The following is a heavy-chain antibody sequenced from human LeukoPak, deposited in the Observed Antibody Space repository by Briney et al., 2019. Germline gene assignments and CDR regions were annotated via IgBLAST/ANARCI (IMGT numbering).Heavy chain of an antibody. CDR3: SRGAPPGFSWFDP. J-gene: IGHJ5*02. CDR2: IFYSGTT. V-gene: IGHV4-31*03. D-gene: IGHD3-10*01. Sequence: SETLSLTCTVSGGSICSGGYYWSWIRQHPGKGLEWIGNIFYSGTTYYNPSLKSRLSIAADTSKNQFSPKMRSVTAADTAVYYCSRGAPPGFSWFDPWGQGTLVTVSS. CDR1: GGSICSGGYY.